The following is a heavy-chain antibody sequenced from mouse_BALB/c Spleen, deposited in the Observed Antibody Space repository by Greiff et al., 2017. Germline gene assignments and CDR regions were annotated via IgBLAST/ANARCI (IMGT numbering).Heavy chain of an antibody. Sequence: QVQLKESGPGLVAPSQSLSITCNVSGFSLTGYGVNWVRQHPGQGLEWLGMIWGDGSADYNSALKTRLSISKDNSKSQVFLKMNSLQTDDTARYYCALYYGSSYAMDYWGQGTSVTVSA. CDR1: GFSLTGYG. CDR2: IWGDGSA. J-gene: IGHJ4*01. CDR3: ALYYGSSYAMDY. D-gene: IGHD1-1*01. V-gene: IGHV2-6-7*01.